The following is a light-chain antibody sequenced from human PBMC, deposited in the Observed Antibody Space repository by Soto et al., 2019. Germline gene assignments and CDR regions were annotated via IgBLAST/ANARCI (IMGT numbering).Light chain of an antibody. Sequence: DIQMTQSPSTPSASVGDSVTITCRASQSSSNWLAWYQQKPGKAPKFLIYKASNLESGVPSRFSGSGSGTEFTLTISSLQPDDFATYYCQQYNSHSWTFGQGTKVEIK. J-gene: IGKJ1*01. CDR3: QQYNSHSWT. CDR1: QSSSNW. CDR2: KAS. V-gene: IGKV1-5*03.